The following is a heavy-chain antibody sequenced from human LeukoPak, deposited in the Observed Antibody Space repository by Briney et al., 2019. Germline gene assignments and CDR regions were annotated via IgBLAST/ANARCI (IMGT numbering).Heavy chain of an antibody. CDR2: IYNTGSG. CDR1: NGSISSSY. CDR3: ARQASYSFYAMDV. Sequence: QTSETLSLTCSVSNGSISSSYWSWVRQPPGKGLEWIGYIYNTGSGNYNPSLKSRVTISVDTSKNQFSLTLTSVTAADTATYYCARQASYSFYAMDVWGPGTKVTVSS. V-gene: IGHV4-4*09. J-gene: IGHJ6*02.